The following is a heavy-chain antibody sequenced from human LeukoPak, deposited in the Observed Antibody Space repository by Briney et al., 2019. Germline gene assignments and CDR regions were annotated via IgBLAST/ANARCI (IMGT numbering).Heavy chain of an antibody. J-gene: IGHJ2*01. CDR3: AKDRSRSGWYIWYFDL. CDR1: GFTFSSYA. Sequence: GGSLRLSCAASGFTFSSYAMSWVRQAPGKGLEGVSAISGSGGSTYYADSVKGRFTSSRDNSKNTLYLQMNSLRAEDTAVYYCAKDRSRSGWYIWYFDLWGRGTLVTVSS. V-gene: IGHV3-23*01. D-gene: IGHD6-19*01. CDR2: ISGSGGST.